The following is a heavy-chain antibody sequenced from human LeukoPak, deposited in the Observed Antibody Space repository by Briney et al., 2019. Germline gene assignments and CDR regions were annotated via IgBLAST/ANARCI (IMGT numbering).Heavy chain of an antibody. J-gene: IGHJ4*02. CDR2: VSPPGGGT. V-gene: IGHV3-23*01. Sequence: GGSLRLSCAASGFTFSNHGMNWVRQAPGKGLEWLSGVSPPGGGTYYADSVKGRFTISRDNSKNTLYLQMNSLRAEDTAVYYCAKAANYDILTGYYLDYWGQGTLVTVSS. D-gene: IGHD3-9*01. CDR1: GFTFSNHG. CDR3: AKAANYDILTGYYLDY.